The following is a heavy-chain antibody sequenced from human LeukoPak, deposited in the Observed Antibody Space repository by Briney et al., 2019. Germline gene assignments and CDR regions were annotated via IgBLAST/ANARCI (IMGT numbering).Heavy chain of an antibody. V-gene: IGHV3-21*04. CDR3: ANPSPTARIVYYGMDV. D-gene: IGHD5-18*01. CDR2: ISYTGTYI. J-gene: IGHJ6*02. CDR1: AFSLSAYN. Sequence: KSGGSLRLSCAASAFSLSAYNMNWVRQAPGKGLEWVSSISYTGTYIYYADSVKGRFTISRDNSKNTLYLQMNSLRAEDTAVYYRANPSPTARIVYYGMDVWGQGTTVTVSS.